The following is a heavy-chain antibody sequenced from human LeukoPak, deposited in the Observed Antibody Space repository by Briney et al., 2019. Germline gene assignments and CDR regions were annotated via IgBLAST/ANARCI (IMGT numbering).Heavy chain of an antibody. CDR3: ARDRGGYCSSSSCLSDFDY. Sequence: ASVKVSCKASGYTFTGYYMHWVRQAPGQGLEWMGWINPNSGGTNYAQKFQGRVTMTRDTSISTAYMELSRLRSDDTAVYYCARDRGGYCSSSSCLSDFDYWGQGTLVTVSS. CDR1: GYTFTGYY. CDR2: INPNSGGT. J-gene: IGHJ4*02. V-gene: IGHV1-2*02. D-gene: IGHD2-15*01.